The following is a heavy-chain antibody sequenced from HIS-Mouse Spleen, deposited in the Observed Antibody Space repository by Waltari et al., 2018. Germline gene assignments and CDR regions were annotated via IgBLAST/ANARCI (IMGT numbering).Heavy chain of an antibody. D-gene: IGHD6-13*01. J-gene: IGHJ2*01. CDR3: AREIPYSSSWYDWYFDL. CDR2: IYYSGST. V-gene: IGHV4-39*07. Sequence: QLQLQESGPGLVKPSETLSLTCTVSGGSLSSTSYFWGRIRQPPGKGLEWIGSIYYSGSTYYNPSLKSRVTISVDTSKNQFSLKLSSVTAADTAVYYCAREIPYSSSWYDWYFDLWGRGTLVTVSS. CDR1: GGSLSSTSYF.